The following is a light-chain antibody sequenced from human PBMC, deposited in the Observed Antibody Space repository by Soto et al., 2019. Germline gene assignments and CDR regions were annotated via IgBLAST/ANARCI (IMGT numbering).Light chain of an antibody. CDR2: AAS. CDR3: QQANSFKLT. Sequence: DIQMTQSPSSVSASVGDRVTITCRASQGISNWLAWYQQKPGKAPKLLIYAASTLQSGVPSRFSGSGSGTDFTLTISSLHPEDFATYFCQQANSFKLTFGGGTKVEIK. CDR1: QGISNW. V-gene: IGKV1-12*01. J-gene: IGKJ4*01.